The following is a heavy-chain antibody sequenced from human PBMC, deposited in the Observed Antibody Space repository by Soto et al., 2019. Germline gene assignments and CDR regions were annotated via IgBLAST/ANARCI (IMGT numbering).Heavy chain of an antibody. J-gene: IGHJ4*02. Sequence: PGGSLRLSCGASGFSFVSYLMHWVRQVPGEGLAWVSRINGNADNSYYADSVNGRFTISRDNAMNRLYLQMDSLRADDTGVYYCVRDFRGAVAGSEFDHWGQGTLVTVS. CDR2: INGNADNS. CDR1: GFSFVSYL. CDR3: VRDFRGAVAGSEFDH. V-gene: IGHV3-74*01. D-gene: IGHD6-19*01.